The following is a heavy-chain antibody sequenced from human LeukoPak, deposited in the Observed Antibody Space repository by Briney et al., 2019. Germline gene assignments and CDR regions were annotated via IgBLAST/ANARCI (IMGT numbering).Heavy chain of an antibody. CDR1: GFTFSSYW. V-gene: IGHV3-7*01. CDR2: IKQDGSEK. Sequence: PGGSLRLSCVVSGFTFSSYWMSWVRQAPGKGLGWVANIKQDGSEKYYVDSVKGRFTISRDNAKNSLYLQMNSLRAEDTAVYYCARDSWGALDIWGQGTMVTVSS. CDR3: ARDSWGALDI. D-gene: IGHD3-16*01. J-gene: IGHJ3*02.